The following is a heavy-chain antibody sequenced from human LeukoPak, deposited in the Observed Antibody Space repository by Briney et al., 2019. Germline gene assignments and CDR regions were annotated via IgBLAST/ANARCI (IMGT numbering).Heavy chain of an antibody. Sequence: GGSLRLSCAASGFTVDSNYLSWVRQAPGKGLEWVSSISSSSSYIYYADSVKGRFTISRDNAKNSLYLQMNSLRAEDTAVYYCAKGYDILTDVDYWGQGTLVTVSS. CDR3: AKGYDILTDVDY. CDR2: ISSSSSYI. J-gene: IGHJ4*02. V-gene: IGHV3-21*01. CDR1: GFTVDSNY. D-gene: IGHD3-9*01.